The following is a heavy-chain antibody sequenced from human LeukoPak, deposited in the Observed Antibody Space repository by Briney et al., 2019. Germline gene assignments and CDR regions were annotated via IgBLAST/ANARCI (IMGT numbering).Heavy chain of an antibody. D-gene: IGHD1-26*01. J-gene: IGHJ4*02. Sequence: PGGSLRLSCAASGFTVSSNYMSWVRQAPGKGLEWVSVIYSGGSTYYADSVKGRFTISRDNSKNTLYLQMNSLRAEDTAVYYCAKTYSGSYYDFDYWGQGTLVTVSS. CDR2: IYSGGST. CDR1: GFTVSSNY. CDR3: AKTYSGSYYDFDY. V-gene: IGHV3-53*01.